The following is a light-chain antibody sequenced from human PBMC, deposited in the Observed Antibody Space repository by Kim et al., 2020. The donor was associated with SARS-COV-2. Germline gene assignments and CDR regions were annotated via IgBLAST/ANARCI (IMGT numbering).Light chain of an antibody. V-gene: IGLV1-51*01. CDR1: RSNIGSNF. CDR2: DNS. Sequence: QSVLTQPPSVSAAPGQRVTISCSGSRSNIGSNFVSWYQQLPGTAPKLLIHDNSQRPSGIPDRFSGSRSGASATLAITGLQTGDEATYYCAAYDSGLHTVAFGGGTKLTVL. CDR3: AAYDSGLHTVA. J-gene: IGLJ2*01.